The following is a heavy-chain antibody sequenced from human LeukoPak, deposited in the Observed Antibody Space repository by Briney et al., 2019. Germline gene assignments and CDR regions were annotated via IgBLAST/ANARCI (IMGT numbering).Heavy chain of an antibody. CDR2: ISSSTSST. CDR1: GFTFSAYN. CDR3: ARDSPHRGNWFDP. Sequence: GGSLRLSCAASGFTFSAYNMNWVRQAPGKGLEWISYISSSTSSTHYADSVKGRFTISRDNAKNSLYLQMNSLRDEDTAVYYCARDSPHRGNWFDPWGQGTLVTVSS. J-gene: IGHJ5*02. V-gene: IGHV3-48*02.